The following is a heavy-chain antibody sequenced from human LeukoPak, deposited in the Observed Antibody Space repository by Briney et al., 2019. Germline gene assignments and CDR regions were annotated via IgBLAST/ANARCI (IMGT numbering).Heavy chain of an antibody. CDR1: GFTFSGSA. J-gene: IGHJ5*02. CDR2: IDKKDNLYAT. D-gene: IGHD2-15*01. V-gene: IGHV3-73*01. Sequence: PGGSLRLSCAASGFTFSGSAVHWVRQSSGKGLEWVGHIDKKDNLYATAYAESVKGRFTISRDDSKDTAFLHMDSLKTEGTALYYCTRDRGTYNWFDHWGQGTLVTVSS. CDR3: TRDRGTYNWFDH.